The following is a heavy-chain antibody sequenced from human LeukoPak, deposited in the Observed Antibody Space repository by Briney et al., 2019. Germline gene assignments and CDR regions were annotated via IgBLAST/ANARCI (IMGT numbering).Heavy chain of an antibody. Sequence: GGSLRLSCAAPGYTFNTYPMSWVRQARGKGLEWVSSISGSSSDIYYADSVKGRFTISRDNAKNSVFLQMNNLRAEDTAIYYCARRGYHDSSGYDYWGQGTLVTVSS. CDR3: ARRGYHDSSGYDY. CDR2: ISGSSSDI. J-gene: IGHJ4*02. D-gene: IGHD3-22*01. CDR1: GYTFNTYP. V-gene: IGHV3-21*06.